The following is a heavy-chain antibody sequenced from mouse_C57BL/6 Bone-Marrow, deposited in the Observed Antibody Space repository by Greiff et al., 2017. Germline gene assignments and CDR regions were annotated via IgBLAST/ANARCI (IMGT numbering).Heavy chain of an antibody. Sequence: EVQLQQSGAELVRPGASVKLSCTASGFNLKDDYMHWVKQRPEQGLEWIGWIDPENGDTEYASKFQGKATITADTSSNTAYLQLSSLTSEDTAVYYCTPYYYGSSYWYFDVWGTGTTVTVSS. CDR2: IDPENGDT. D-gene: IGHD1-1*01. CDR3: TPYYYGSSYWYFDV. CDR1: GFNLKDDY. V-gene: IGHV14-4*01. J-gene: IGHJ1*03.